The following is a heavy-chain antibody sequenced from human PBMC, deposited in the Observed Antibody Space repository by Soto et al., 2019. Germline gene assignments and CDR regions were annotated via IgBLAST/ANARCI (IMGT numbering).Heavy chain of an antibody. CDR2: ISYDGSEK. J-gene: IGHJ4*02. D-gene: IGHD2-15*01. V-gene: IGHV3-30-3*01. CDR1: GFPFTSYN. CDR3: TRGSIVVAFTY. Sequence: VQLVESGGGVVREGGSLRLSCAASGFPFTSYNMHWVRQSPGKGLEWVALISYDGSEKYYGDSVRGRFTISRDDSKNTVFLEMNSLRREDTALYYCTRGSIVVAFTYWGQGALVTVSS.